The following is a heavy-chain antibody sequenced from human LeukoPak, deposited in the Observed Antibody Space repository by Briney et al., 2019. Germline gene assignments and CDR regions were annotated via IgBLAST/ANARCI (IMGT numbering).Heavy chain of an antibody. Sequence: GRSLRLSCAASGFTFDDYVMHWVRQAPGKGLEWVSYISSSSTIYYADSVKGRFTISRDNAKNTLYLQMNSLRAEDTAVYYCARDLWASGDYWGQGTLVTVSS. CDR3: ARDLWASGDY. D-gene: IGHD5-12*01. CDR1: GFTFDDYV. J-gene: IGHJ4*02. V-gene: IGHV3-69-1*01. CDR2: ISSSSTI.